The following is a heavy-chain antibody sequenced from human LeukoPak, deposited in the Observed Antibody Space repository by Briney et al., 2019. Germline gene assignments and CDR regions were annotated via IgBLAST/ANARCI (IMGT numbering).Heavy chain of an antibody. J-gene: IGHJ4*02. CDR3: AKDIYESSGKTAGFAY. CDR2: ISWNSGSI. V-gene: IGHV3-9*01. D-gene: IGHD3-22*01. Sequence: QTGRSLRLSCAASGVTFDDYAMHWVRQAPGKGLEWVSGISWNSGSIGYADSVKGRFTTSRDNAKNSLYMQMNSPRAEATALYYCAKDIYESSGKTAGFAYWGQGTLVTVPS. CDR1: GVTFDDYA.